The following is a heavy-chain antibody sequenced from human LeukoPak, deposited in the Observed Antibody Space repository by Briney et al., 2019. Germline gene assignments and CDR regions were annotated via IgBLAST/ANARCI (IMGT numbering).Heavy chain of an antibody. CDR1: GFTFSSYS. CDR3: ARGHRAWSY. CDR2: IGSGSYYM. V-gene: IGHV3-21*06. J-gene: IGHJ4*02. D-gene: IGHD3-3*01. Sequence: PGGSLRLSCAASGFTFSSYSMNWVRQAPGKGLEWVSYIGSGSYYMFYADSVKGRFTISRDNAKNSLYLQMNSLRAEDTAVYYCARGHRAWSYWGQGTLVTVSS.